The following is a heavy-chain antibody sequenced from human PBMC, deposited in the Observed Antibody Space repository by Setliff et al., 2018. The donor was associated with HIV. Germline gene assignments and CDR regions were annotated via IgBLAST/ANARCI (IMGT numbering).Heavy chain of an antibody. Sequence: PGGSLRLSCAASGFTFSDCSMSWVRQAPGKGPEWVSVIYSDGSSYYADSVRGRFTISRDNYKNTLYLQMNSLRAEDTAVYYCARDSPLSHFDSWGQGILVTVSS. J-gene: IGHJ4*02. CDR3: ARDSPLSHFDS. CDR1: GFTFSDCS. CDR2: IYSDGSS. V-gene: IGHV3-53*01.